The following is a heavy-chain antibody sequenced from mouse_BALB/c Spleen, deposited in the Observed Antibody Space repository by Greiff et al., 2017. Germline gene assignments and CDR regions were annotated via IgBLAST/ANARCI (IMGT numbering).Heavy chain of an antibody. J-gene: IGHJ2*01. CDR1: GFTFSSFG. CDR2: ISSGSSTI. D-gene: IGHD2-4*01. V-gene: IGHV5-17*02. CDR3: ARSDDYDWVDY. Sequence: DVKLVESGGGLVQPGGSRKLSCAASGFTFSSFGMHWVRQAPEKGLEWVAYISSGSSTIYYADTVKGRFTISRDNPKNTLFLQMTSLRSEDTAMYYCARSDDYDWVDYWGQGTTLTVSS.